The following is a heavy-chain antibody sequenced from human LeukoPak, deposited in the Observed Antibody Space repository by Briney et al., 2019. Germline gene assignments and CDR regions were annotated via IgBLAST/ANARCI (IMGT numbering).Heavy chain of an antibody. CDR1: GLTVNSNY. CDR3: ARDSRDGYYYVCTDF. D-gene: IGHD5-24*01. J-gene: IGHJ4*02. V-gene: IGHV3-53*05. CDR2: IYSDASGGDT. Sequence: GGSLRLSCAASGLTVNSNYMNWARQAPGKGLEWLSLIYSDASGGDTYYADSVKGRFTISRDNSKNTLYLQMNSLRVEDTAVYYCARDSRDGYYYVCTDFWGQGTLVTVSS.